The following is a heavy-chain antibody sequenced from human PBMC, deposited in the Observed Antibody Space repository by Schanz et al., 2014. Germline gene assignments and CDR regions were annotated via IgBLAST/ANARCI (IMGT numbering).Heavy chain of an antibody. CDR1: GFTFSIYG. V-gene: IGHV3-21*01. J-gene: IGHJ4*02. CDR3: AKDTGYCHGGACYCFEY. CDR2: ISSSSSYI. D-gene: IGHD2-8*02. Sequence: EVQLLESGGGLVQPGGSLRLSCAASGFTFSIYGMSWVRQAPGKGLEWVSSISSSSSYISYADSVKGRFTISRDNAKNSLYLQMNSLRAEDTAVYFCAKDTGYCHGGACYCFEYWGLGILVTVSS.